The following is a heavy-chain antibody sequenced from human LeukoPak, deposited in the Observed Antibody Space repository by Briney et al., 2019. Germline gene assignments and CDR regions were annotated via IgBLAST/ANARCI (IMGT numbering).Heavy chain of an antibody. J-gene: IGHJ6*03. V-gene: IGHV4-39*07. CDR3: ARDLWGPYYMDV. D-gene: IGHD7-27*01. CDR1: GGSISSSSYY. CDR2: IYYSGST. Sequence: PSETLSLTCTVSGGSISSSSYYWGWIRQPPGKGLDWIGSIYYSGSTYYNPSLKSRVTISVDTSKNQFSLKLSSVTTADTAVYYCARDLWGPYYMDVWGKGTTVTVSS.